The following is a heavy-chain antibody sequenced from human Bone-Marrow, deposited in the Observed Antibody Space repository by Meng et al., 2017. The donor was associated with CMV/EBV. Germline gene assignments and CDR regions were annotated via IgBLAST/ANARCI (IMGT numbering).Heavy chain of an antibody. CDR1: GYTFSSYG. V-gene: IGHV1-18*01. CDR3: ARQQGLLTGYYPFDY. Sequence: ASVKVSCKASGYTFSSYGISWVRQAPGQGLEWMGWISAYSGNTNYAQKLQGRVTMTTDTSTSTAYMELRGLSSDDTAVYFCARQQGLLTGYYPFDYWRQGTLVTVSS. J-gene: IGHJ4*02. CDR2: ISAYSGNT. D-gene: IGHD3-9*01.